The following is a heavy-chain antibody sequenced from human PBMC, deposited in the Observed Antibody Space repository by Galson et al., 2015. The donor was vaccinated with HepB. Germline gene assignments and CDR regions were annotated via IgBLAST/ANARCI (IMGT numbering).Heavy chain of an antibody. J-gene: IGHJ4*02. CDR3: LRMGNIAGYSSS. CDR2: ISSTGSNT. D-gene: IGHD2-2*01. CDR1: GFTLSNYA. V-gene: IGHV3-23*01. Sequence: SLRLSCAASGFTLSNYAMTWVRQAPGKGLEWVSTISSTGSNTYYADSVKGRFTISSDNFKNTLFLQMNRLETEDTAVYYCLRMGNIAGYSSSWGQGTLVTVSS.